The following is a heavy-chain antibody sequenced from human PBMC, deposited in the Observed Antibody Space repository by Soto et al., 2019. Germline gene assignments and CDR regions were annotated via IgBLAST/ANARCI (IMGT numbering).Heavy chain of an antibody. J-gene: IGHJ5*02. CDR3: ARDAYYYDSSGYYGPEVWFDP. CDR2: IYYSGST. D-gene: IGHD3-22*01. Sequence: PSETLSLTCTVSGGSISSGDYYWCWIRQPPGKGLEWIGYIYYSGSTYYNPSLKSRVTISVDTSKNQFSLKLSSVTAADTAVYYCARDAYYYDSSGYYGPEVWFDPWGQGTLVTVSS. CDR1: GGSISSGDYY. V-gene: IGHV4-30-4*01.